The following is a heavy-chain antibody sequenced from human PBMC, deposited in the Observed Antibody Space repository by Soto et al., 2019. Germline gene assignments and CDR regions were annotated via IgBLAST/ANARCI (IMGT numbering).Heavy chain of an antibody. J-gene: IGHJ4*02. CDR2: IWYDGSNK. Sequence: GGSLRLSCAASGFTFSSYGMHWVRQAPGKGLEWVAVIWYDGSNKYYADSVKGRFTISRDNSKNTLYLQMNSLRAEDTAVYYCARVGVVGATIQYLSYFDYWGQGTLVTVS. D-gene: IGHD1-26*01. V-gene: IGHV3-33*01. CDR1: GFTFSSYG. CDR3: ARVGVVGATIQYLSYFDY.